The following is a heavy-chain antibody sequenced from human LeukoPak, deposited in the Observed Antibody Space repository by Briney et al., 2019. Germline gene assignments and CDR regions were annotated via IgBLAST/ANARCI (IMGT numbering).Heavy chain of an antibody. D-gene: IGHD1-26*01. CDR1: GYTFTSYD. CDR2: MNPNSGNT. Sequence: ASVKVSCKASGYTFTSYDINWLRQATGQGLEWMGWMNPNSGNTGYAQRFQGRVTMTRSTSTSTAYLEVSSLRPADTAGHYCARGHTVSSGSYVYWGQGTLVTVSS. V-gene: IGHV1-8*01. J-gene: IGHJ4*02. CDR3: ARGHTVSSGSYVY.